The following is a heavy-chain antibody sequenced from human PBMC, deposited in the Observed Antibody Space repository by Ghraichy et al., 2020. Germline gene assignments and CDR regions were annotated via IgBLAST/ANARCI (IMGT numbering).Heavy chain of an antibody. Sequence: GALRLSCAVYGGSFSAYNWNWLRQAPGKGLEWIGEIIHSGTSNYNPSLKSRVTLSADTSKRQVSLKLSSVTAADTAIYYCARFGATVTTLEFAYWGQGTLVTVSS. J-gene: IGHJ4*02. D-gene: IGHD4-17*01. V-gene: IGHV4-34*12. CDR2: IIHSGTS. CDR3: ARFGATVTTLEFAY. CDR1: GGSFSAYN.